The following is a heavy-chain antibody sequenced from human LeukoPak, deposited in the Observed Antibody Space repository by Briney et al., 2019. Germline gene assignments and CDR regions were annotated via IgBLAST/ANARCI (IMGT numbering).Heavy chain of an antibody. CDR3: ARDIAAAGTGMTNWFDP. D-gene: IGHD6-13*01. CDR1: GFTFSSYE. Sequence: GGSLRLSCAASGFTFSSYEMNWVRQAPGKGLEWVSYISSSGSTIYYADSVKGRFTISRDNAKNSLYLQMNSLRAEDTAVYYCARDIAAAGTGMTNWFDPWGQGTLVTVSS. J-gene: IGHJ5*02. V-gene: IGHV3-48*03. CDR2: ISSSGSTI.